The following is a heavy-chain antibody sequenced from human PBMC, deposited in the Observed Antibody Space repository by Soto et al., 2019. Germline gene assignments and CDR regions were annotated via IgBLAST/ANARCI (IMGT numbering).Heavy chain of an antibody. CDR2: ISSSSSYI. J-gene: IGHJ6*02. V-gene: IGHV3-21*01. CDR3: ARDRGLRQRETVHYGMDV. D-gene: IGHD1-26*01. CDR1: GFTFSSYS. Sequence: GGSLRLSCAASGFTFSSYSMNWVRQAPGKGLEWVSSISSSSSYIYYADSVKGRFTISRDNAKNSLYLQMNSLRAEDTAVYYCARDRGLRQRETVHYGMDVWGQGTTVTVSS.